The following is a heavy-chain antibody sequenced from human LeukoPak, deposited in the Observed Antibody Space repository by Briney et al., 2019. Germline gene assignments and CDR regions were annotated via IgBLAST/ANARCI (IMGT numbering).Heavy chain of an antibody. CDR3: ARLEQWLVRVHDAFDI. D-gene: IGHD6-19*01. V-gene: IGHV4-34*01. J-gene: IGHJ3*02. Sequence: SETLSLTCAVYGGSFSGYYWSWIRQPPGKGLEWIGEINHSGSTNYNPSLKSRVTISVDTSKNQFSLKLSSVTAADTAVYYCARLEQWLVRVHDAFDIWGQGTMVTVSS. CDR2: INHSGST. CDR1: GGSFSGYY.